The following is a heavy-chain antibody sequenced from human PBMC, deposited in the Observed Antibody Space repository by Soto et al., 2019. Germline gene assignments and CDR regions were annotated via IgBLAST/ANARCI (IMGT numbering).Heavy chain of an antibody. V-gene: IGHV3-53*01. D-gene: IGHD2-2*01. J-gene: IGHJ6*02. CDR2: IYSGGST. CDR3: ARDRCSSTSCYARPYYYYGMDV. CDR1: GFTVSSNY. Sequence: PGGSLRLSCAASGFTVSSNYMSWVRQAPGKGLEWVSVIYSGGSTYYADSVKGRFTISRDNSKNTLYLQMNSLRAEDTAVYYCARDRCSSTSCYARPYYYYGMDVWGQGTTVTVSS.